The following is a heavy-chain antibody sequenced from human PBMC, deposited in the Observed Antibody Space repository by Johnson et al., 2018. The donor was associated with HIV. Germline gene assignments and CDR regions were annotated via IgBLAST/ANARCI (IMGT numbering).Heavy chain of an antibody. CDR3: ARDRPSLLRGAFDI. V-gene: IGHV3-30-3*01. CDR2: ISYDGINK. Sequence: QVQLMESGGGVVQPGRSLRLSCAASGFTFSSYAMHWVRQAPGKGLEWVAVISYDGINKYYADSVKGRFTISRDNSKNTLYLQMNSLRAEDTAVYYCARDRPSLLRGAFDIWGQGTMVTVSS. D-gene: IGHD3-16*01. J-gene: IGHJ3*02. CDR1: GFTFSSYA.